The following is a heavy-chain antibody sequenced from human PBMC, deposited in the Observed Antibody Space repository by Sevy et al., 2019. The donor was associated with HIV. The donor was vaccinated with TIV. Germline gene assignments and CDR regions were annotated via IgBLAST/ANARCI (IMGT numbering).Heavy chain of an antibody. CDR1: GFTFSTYE. J-gene: IGHJ4*02. CDR3: ARGAWGGIDY. Sequence: GGSLRLSCAASGFTFSTYEMNWVRQAPGKGLEWVSYISSSGNTIYYADSVKGRFTISRDNAKSSLYLQMNSLRAEDTGVYYCARGAWGGIDYWGQGTLVTVSS. CDR2: ISSSGNTI. V-gene: IGHV3-48*03. D-gene: IGHD3-16*01.